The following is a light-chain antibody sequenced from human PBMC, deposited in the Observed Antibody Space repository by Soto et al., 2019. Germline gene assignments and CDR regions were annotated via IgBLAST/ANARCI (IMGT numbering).Light chain of an antibody. J-gene: IGLJ2*01. CDR1: SGHSSYA. CDR2: LNSDGSH. Sequence: QPVLTQSPSASASLGASVKLTCTLSSGHSSYAIAWHQQQPEKGPRYLMKLNSDGSHRKGDGIPDRFSGSSSGAERYLTISSLQSEDEADYYCQTWGSGIRVVFGGGTKVTVL. V-gene: IGLV4-69*01. CDR3: QTWGSGIRVV.